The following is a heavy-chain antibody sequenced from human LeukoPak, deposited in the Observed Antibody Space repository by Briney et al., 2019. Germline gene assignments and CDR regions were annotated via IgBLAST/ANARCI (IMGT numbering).Heavy chain of an antibody. D-gene: IGHD2-15*01. CDR2: INPNSGGT. Sequence: ASVKVSCKASGYTFTGYYMHWVRQAPGQGLEWMGWINPNSGGTNYAQKFQGRVTMTRDTSISTAYMELSSLRSEDTAVYYCALMVVAASDIFDYWGQGTLVTVSS. CDR3: ALMVVAASDIFDY. CDR1: GYTFTGYY. J-gene: IGHJ4*02. V-gene: IGHV1-2*02.